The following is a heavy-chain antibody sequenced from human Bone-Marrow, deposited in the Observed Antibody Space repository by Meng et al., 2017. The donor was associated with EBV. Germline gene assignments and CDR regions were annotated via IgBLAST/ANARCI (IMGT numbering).Heavy chain of an antibody. D-gene: IGHD1-14*01. CDR1: GFTVSSNY. J-gene: IGHJ4*02. CDR3: ARVLRGPTTYYFDY. V-gene: IGHV3-53*01. CDR2: IYSGGST. Sequence: EVQLVESGXGLIQPXGSLRLXFAASGFTVSSNYMSWVRQAPGKGLEWVSVIYSGGSTYYADSVKGRFTISRDNSKNTLYLQMNSLRAEDTAVYYCARVLRGPTTYYFDYWGQGTLGTVSS.